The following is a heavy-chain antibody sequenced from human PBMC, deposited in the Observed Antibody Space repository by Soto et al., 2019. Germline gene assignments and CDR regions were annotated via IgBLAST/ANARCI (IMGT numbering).Heavy chain of an antibody. D-gene: IGHD3-10*01. CDR2: IRSQGHNSIT. J-gene: IGHJ4*02. CDR3: ARGGGGCKYRPGTFDS. CDR1: GFTLSDHF. Sequence: LRLSCVASGFTLSDHFLDWFRQAPGKGLEWVGRIRSQGHNSITEYAASVRGRVSISRDDSKNSVSLQMNSLKIEDTAVYFCARGGGGCKYRPGTFDSWGQGTLVTVSS. V-gene: IGHV3-72*01.